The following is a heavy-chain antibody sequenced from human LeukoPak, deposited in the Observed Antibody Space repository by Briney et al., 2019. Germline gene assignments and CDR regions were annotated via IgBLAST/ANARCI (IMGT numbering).Heavy chain of an antibody. Sequence: AETLSLTCTVTGGSISSYYWSWIRQPPGKGLEWIGYIYYSGSTNYNPSLKSRVTISVDTSKNQFSLKLSSVTAADTAVYSCARGDGEDIWNFFDYWGQGTLVTVSS. CDR2: IYYSGST. CDR1: GGSISSYY. D-gene: IGHD2-15*01. CDR3: ARGDGEDIWNFFDY. V-gene: IGHV4-59*01. J-gene: IGHJ4*02.